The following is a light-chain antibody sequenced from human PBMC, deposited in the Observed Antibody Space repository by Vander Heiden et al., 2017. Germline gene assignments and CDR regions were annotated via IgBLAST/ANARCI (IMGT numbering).Light chain of an antibody. CDR3: QQYDSSLPT. Sequence: EIVLTQSPGTLSLSPGERAPLSCRASQSVSSSYLAWYQQKPGQAPRLLFYGASRRVTGIPDRFTDSGSGTDFSLTISRLDPEDFAVYYCQQYDSSLPTFGQGTKVELK. CDR1: QSVSSSY. V-gene: IGKV3-20*01. CDR2: GAS. J-gene: IGKJ1*01.